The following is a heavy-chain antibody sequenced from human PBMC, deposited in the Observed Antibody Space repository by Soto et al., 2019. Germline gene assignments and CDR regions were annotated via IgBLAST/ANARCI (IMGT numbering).Heavy chain of an antibody. CDR1: GFTFSSYA. CDR3: ARDKDCISGICYFDY. J-gene: IGHJ4*03. V-gene: IGHV3-23*01. CDR2: IKTSGGGS. Sequence: PGCSLRLSCAASGFTFSSYAMSWVRQAPRKGLEWVSTIKTSGGGSFYADSVTGRFTISRDNSKNTLYVQMNSLRAEDTAIYYCARDKDCISGICYFDYWAQGTPVTVSS. D-gene: IGHD2-2*01.